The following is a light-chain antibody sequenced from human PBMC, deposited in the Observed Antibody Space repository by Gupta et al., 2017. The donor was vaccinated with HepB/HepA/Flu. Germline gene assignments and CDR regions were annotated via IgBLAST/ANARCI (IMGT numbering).Light chain of an antibody. CDR3: QHERNSPFT. Sequence: EIVLTQSPGTMSLSPVSRATLSCRASQSVSSTYLAWYQQKPGQAPRLLIYGASSRASGIPDRFSGSGSGTEFTLTISRREPEDFAVYYCQHERNSPFTFGQGTKVDIK. CDR1: QSVSSTY. CDR2: GAS. V-gene: IGKV3-20*01. J-gene: IGKJ2*01.